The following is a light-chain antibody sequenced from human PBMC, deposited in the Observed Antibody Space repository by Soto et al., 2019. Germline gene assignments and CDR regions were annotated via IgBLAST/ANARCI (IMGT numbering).Light chain of an antibody. Sequence: EIGMTQSPATLSVSPGERATLSCRASQSVSSGYLAWYQQKPGQAPRLLIYGASSRATGIPDRFSGSGSGTDFTLTISRLEPEDFAVYYCQQYGSSPLTFGGGTKVDIK. CDR2: GAS. CDR3: QQYGSSPLT. V-gene: IGKV3-20*01. J-gene: IGKJ4*01. CDR1: QSVSSGY.